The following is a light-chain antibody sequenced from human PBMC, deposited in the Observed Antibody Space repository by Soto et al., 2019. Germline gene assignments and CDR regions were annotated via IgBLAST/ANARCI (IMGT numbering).Light chain of an antibody. V-gene: IGLV2-14*01. CDR2: EVN. J-gene: IGLJ1*01. CDR1: SSDVGNYNY. CDR3: SSYTSSSTLYV. Sequence: QSALTQPASVSGSPGQSITISCTGTSSDVGNYNYVSWYQQHPGKAPKLMICEVNKRPSGVSNRFSGSKSGDTASLTISGLQAEDEADYYCSSYTSSSTLYVFXTGTKVTVL.